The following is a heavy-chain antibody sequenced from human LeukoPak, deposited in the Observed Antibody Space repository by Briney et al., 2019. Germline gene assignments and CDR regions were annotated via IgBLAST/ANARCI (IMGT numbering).Heavy chain of an antibody. Sequence: SVKVSCKASGDTFSSYAISWVRQAPGQGLEWMGGIIPIFGTANYAQKFQGRVTITTDESTSTAYMELSSLRSEDTAVYYCARDSEPYSGSSDYWGQGTLVTVSS. J-gene: IGHJ4*02. CDR2: IIPIFGTA. V-gene: IGHV1-69*05. D-gene: IGHD1-26*01. CDR1: GDTFSSYA. CDR3: ARDSEPYSGSSDY.